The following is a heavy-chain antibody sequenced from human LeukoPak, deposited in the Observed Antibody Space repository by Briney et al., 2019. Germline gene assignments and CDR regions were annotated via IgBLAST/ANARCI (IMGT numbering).Heavy chain of an antibody. D-gene: IGHD3-22*01. CDR2: IYTSGST. J-gene: IGHJ4*02. CDR1: GGSISSYY. V-gene: IGHV4-4*09. Sequence: SETLSLTCTVSGGSISSYYWSWIRQPPGKGLEWIGYIYTSGSTNYNPSLKSRVTISVDTSKNQFSLKLSSVTAADTAVYYCARLMNYYDSSGYLDYWGQGTLVTVSP. CDR3: ARLMNYYDSSGYLDY.